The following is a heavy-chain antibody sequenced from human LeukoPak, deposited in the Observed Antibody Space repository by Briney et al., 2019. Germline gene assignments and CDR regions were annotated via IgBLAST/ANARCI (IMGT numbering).Heavy chain of an antibody. J-gene: IGHJ4*02. D-gene: IGHD6-19*01. CDR1: GFTFSDYY. Sequence: GGSLRLSCAASGFTFSDYYMSWIRQAPGKGLEWVSAISGSGGSTYYADSVKGRFTISRDNSKNMLYLQMNSLRAEDTAVYYCAKTGIAVAYPYFDYWGQGTLVTVSS. V-gene: IGHV3-23*01. CDR2: ISGSGGST. CDR3: AKTGIAVAYPYFDY.